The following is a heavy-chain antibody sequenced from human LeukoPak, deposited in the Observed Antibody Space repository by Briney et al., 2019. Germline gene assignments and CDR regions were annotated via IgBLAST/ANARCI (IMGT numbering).Heavy chain of an antibody. CDR2: IYSSGRS. Sequence: SETLSLTCAVSGDSISSGGYSWSWVRQPPGKGLEWIGYIYSSGRSYYNPSLQSRVTISVDTSKNEFSLKVTSVTAADTAVYYCARDPYDSGIWGQGTLVTVSS. J-gene: IGHJ4*02. CDR3: ARDPYDSGI. CDR1: GDSISSGGYS. D-gene: IGHD3-10*01. V-gene: IGHV4-30-4*07.